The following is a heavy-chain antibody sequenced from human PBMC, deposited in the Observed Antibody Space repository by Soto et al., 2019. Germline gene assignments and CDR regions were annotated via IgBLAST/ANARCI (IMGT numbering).Heavy chain of an antibody. CDR1: GGSISSGNC. V-gene: IGHV4-4*02. J-gene: IGHJ6*02. CDR3: ARVSGSYYYGMDV. CDR2: IYHSGST. Sequence: QVQLQESGPGLVKPSGTLSLTCAVSGGSISSGNCWSWVRQPPGKGLEWIGEIYHSGSTNFNPSLKSRVTISVDKSKNQFSLKLNSVTAADTAVYYCARVSGSYYYGMDVWGQGTTVTVSS.